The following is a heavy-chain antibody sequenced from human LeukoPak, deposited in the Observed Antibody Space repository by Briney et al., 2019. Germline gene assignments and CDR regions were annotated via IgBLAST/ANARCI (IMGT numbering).Heavy chain of an antibody. Sequence: AGGSLRLSCAASGFTFSSYGMDWVRQAQGKGLEWVAFIRYDGSNKYYADSVKGRFTISRDNSKNTLYLQMNSLRAEDTAVYYCAKDLAVFASYYDSSGYDYWGQGTLVTVS. CDR3: AKDLAVFASYYDSSGYDY. J-gene: IGHJ4*02. CDR1: GFTFSSYG. CDR2: IRYDGSNK. V-gene: IGHV3-30*02. D-gene: IGHD3-22*01.